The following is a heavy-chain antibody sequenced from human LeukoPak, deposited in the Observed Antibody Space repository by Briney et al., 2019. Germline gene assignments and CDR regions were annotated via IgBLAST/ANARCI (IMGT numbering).Heavy chain of an antibody. D-gene: IGHD2-2*01. CDR2: ISGNNDNP. CDR3: ARDGTSTDDY. V-gene: IGHV1-18*01. J-gene: IGHJ4*02. Sequence: ASVKVSCKTSGYTFSNFGISWVRQAPGQGLEWMGWISGNNDNPNYGQKFQGRFTMTTDSSTSTAYLEQRNLRSDDTAVYYCARDGTSTDDYWGQGTRVSVSS. CDR1: GYTFSNFG.